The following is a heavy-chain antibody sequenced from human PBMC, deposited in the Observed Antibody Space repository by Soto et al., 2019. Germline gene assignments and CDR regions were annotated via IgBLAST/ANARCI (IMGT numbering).Heavy chain of an antibody. D-gene: IGHD1-26*01. J-gene: IGHJ4*02. CDR2: FDPEDGET. Sequence: ASVKVSCKVSGYTLTELSMHWVRQAPGKGLEWMGGFDPEDGETIYAQKFQGRVTMTEDTSTDTAYMELSSLRSEDTAVYYCAIRGYSGSYRPIDYWGQGTLVTVSS. CDR1: GYTLTELS. V-gene: IGHV1-24*01. CDR3: AIRGYSGSYRPIDY.